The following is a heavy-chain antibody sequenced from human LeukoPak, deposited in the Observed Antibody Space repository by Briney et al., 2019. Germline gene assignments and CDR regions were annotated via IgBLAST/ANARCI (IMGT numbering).Heavy chain of an antibody. V-gene: IGHV1-24*01. CDR3: ATDSHGSRYCSSTSCRYT. CDR1: GYTLTELS. Sequence: GASVKVSCKVSGYTLTELSMHWVRQAPGKGLEWMGGFDPEDGETIYAQKFQGRVTMTEDTSTDTAYMELSSLRSEDTAVYYCATDSHGSRYCSSTSCRYTWGQGTLVTVSS. D-gene: IGHD2-2*01. J-gene: IGHJ4*02. CDR2: FDPEDGET.